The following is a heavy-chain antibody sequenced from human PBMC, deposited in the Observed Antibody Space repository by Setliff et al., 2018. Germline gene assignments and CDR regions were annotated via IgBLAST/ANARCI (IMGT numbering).Heavy chain of an antibody. D-gene: IGHD3-3*01. CDR1: GGSISSGNYF. J-gene: IGHJ6*03. CDR3: ARTSYELCGYYGNRCKPHMDV. V-gene: IGHV4-39*01. CDR2: IHYSGET. Sequence: PSETLSLTCTVSGGSISSGNYFWDWIRQPPGKGLEWIGSIHYSGETFHNPSLKSRVSIFVDTSQNQFFLRLNSLTAPDTAVLYCARTSYELCGYYGNRCKPHMDVWGKGSPVTVSS.